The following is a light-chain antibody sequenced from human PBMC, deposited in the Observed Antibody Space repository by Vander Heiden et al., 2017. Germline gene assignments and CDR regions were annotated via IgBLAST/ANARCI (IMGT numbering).Light chain of an antibody. CDR2: DVS. CDR3: CSYAGSYTYVV. CDR1: SSDVGGYNY. Sequence: QSALTQPRSVSGSPGQSVPISCTGTSSDVGGYNYVTWYQQPPGKAHKLMIYDVSKRPSGVPDRFSGSKSGSTASLTNSGLQAEDEADYYCCSYAGSYTYVVFGGGTKLTVL. J-gene: IGLJ2*01. V-gene: IGLV2-11*01.